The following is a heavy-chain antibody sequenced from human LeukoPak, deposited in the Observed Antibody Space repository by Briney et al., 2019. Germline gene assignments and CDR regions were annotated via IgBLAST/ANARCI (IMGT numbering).Heavy chain of an antibody. CDR2: IYYSGST. Sequence: KPSETLSLTCTVSGGSISSSSYYWGWIRQPPGKGLEWIGSIYYSGSTYYNPSLKSRVTISVDTSKNQFSLKLSSVTAADTAVYYCASGTIVPATTNAFDIWGQGTMVTVSS. J-gene: IGHJ3*02. CDR3: ASGTIVPATTNAFDI. CDR1: GGSISSSSYY. D-gene: IGHD2-2*01. V-gene: IGHV4-39*01.